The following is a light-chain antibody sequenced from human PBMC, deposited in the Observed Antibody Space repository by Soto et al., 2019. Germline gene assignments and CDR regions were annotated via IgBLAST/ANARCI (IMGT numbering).Light chain of an antibody. CDR1: QSVSSSY. V-gene: IGKV3-20*01. Sequence: EIVLTQSPGPVSLSPGERATLSCRASQSVSSSYLAWYQQRPGQAPRLLIYGASSRATGIPDRFSGSGSGTDFTLTISRLEPEDFAVYYCQQYGSSLYTFGQGTKLEIK. CDR3: QQYGSSLYT. J-gene: IGKJ2*01. CDR2: GAS.